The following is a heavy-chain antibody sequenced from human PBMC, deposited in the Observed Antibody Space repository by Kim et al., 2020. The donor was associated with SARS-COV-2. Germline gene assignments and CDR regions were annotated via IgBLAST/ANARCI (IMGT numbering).Heavy chain of an antibody. CDR1: GFTFSNAW. CDR3: TTEFLAPGAGHYYYYYGMDV. CDR2: IKSKTDGGTT. D-gene: IGHD6-19*01. Sequence: GGSLRLSCAASGFTFSNAWMSWVRQAPGKGLEWVGRIKSKTDGGTTDYAAPVKGRFTISRDDSKNTLYLQMNSLKTEDTAVYYCTTEFLAPGAGHYYYYYGMDVWGQGTTVTVSS. J-gene: IGHJ6*02. V-gene: IGHV3-15*01.